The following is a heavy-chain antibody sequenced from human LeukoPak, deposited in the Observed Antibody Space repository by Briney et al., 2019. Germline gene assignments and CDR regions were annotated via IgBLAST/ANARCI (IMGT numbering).Heavy chain of an antibody. CDR1: GFTFSSYA. D-gene: IGHD2-8*01. CDR3: AKHPSGGVSVPFDS. J-gene: IGHJ4*02. V-gene: IGHV3-23*01. CDR2: ISGAGVVT. Sequence: GGSLRPSCAASGFTFSSYAMSWVRQAPGKGLEWVSVISGAGVVTYYADSVKGRFTDSRDNSKNTLYLQMDSLRAEDTSFYYCAKHPSGGVSVPFDSWGQGTLVTVSS.